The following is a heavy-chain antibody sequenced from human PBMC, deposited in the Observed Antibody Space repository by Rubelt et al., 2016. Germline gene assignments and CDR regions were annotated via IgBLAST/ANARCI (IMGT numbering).Heavy chain of an antibody. CDR2: IRTYNGNT. Sequence: QVQLVQSGAEVKKPGASVKVFCKASGYTFTTYGISWVRQAPGQGLAWIGWIRTYNGNTNYAQKRQGRVTMTTDTSTSTAYMELRSLRSDDTAMYFCARGYCSSANCLFNWFDPWGQGTLVTVSS. D-gene: IGHD2-2*01. J-gene: IGHJ5*02. V-gene: IGHV1-18*04. CDR3: ARGYCSSANCLFNWFDP. CDR1: GYTFTTYG.